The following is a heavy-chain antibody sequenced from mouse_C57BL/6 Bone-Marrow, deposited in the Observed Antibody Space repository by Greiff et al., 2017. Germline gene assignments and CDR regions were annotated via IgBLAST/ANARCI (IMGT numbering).Heavy chain of an antibody. CDR3: AKNRWDGYYPYYVDY. CDR2: IWRGGST. D-gene: IGHD2-3*01. J-gene: IGHJ2*01. V-gene: IGHV2-5*01. CDR1: GFSLTSYG. Sequence: VQLQQSGPGLVQPSQSLSITCTASGFSLTSYGVHWVRQSPGQGLEWLGVIWRGGSTDYNAAFMSRLSITKDNSKSQVFFKMNSMQADYTAIYDYAKNRWDGYYPYYVDYWGQGTTLTVSS.